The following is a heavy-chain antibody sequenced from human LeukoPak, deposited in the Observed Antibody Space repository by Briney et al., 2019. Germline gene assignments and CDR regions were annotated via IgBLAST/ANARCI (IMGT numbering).Heavy chain of an antibody. CDR3: AGGEGVRGVTAFDY. CDR1: GDSVSSNSAA. D-gene: IGHD3-10*01. CDR2: TYYRSKWYN. J-gene: IGHJ4*02. Sequence: SQTLLLTCAISGDSVSSNSAAWNWIRQSPSRGLEWLGRTYYRSKWYNDYAVSVKSRITINPDTSKNQFSLQLNSVTPEDTAVYYCAGGEGVRGVTAFDYWGQGTLVTVSS. V-gene: IGHV6-1*01.